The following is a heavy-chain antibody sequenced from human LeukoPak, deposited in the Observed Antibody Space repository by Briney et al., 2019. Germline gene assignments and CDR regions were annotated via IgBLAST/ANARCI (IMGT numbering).Heavy chain of an antibody. V-gene: IGHV3-23*01. J-gene: IGHJ3*02. D-gene: IGHD6-19*01. CDR1: GFTFSIQS. CDR2: ISGSGDNT. Sequence: GGSLRLSCAPSGFTFSIQSMTWVRQAPGEGLEWVSGISGSGDNTYYGDSVKGRFTISRDNSKSTMYLQMNSLRAEDTAVYYCAKDLGQWQGHAFDIWGQGTMVTVSS. CDR3: AKDLGQWQGHAFDI.